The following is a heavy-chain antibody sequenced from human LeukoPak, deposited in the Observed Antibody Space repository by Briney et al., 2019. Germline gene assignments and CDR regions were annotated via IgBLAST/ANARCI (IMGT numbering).Heavy chain of an antibody. Sequence: PSETLSLTCTVSGGSISSYYWSWIRQPPGKGLEWIGYIYYSGSTNYNPSLKSRVTISVDTSKNQFSLKLSSVTAADTAVYYCARAPAAGIYDYWGQGTLVTVSS. J-gene: IGHJ4*02. D-gene: IGHD6-13*01. CDR2: IYYSGST. V-gene: IGHV4-59*01. CDR1: GGSISSYY. CDR3: ARAPAAGIYDY.